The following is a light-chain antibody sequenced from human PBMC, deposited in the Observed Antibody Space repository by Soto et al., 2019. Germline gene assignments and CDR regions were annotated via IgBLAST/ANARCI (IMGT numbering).Light chain of an antibody. CDR2: DNN. Sequence: QSVLTQPPSVSGAPGQRVTISCTGSSSNIGAGYDVHWYQQPPGTAPKLLIYDNNNRPSGVPDRFSGSKSGTSASLAITGLQALDEADYYCQSFDTSLSGSVFGGGTKLTVL. CDR1: SSNIGAGYD. V-gene: IGLV1-40*01. J-gene: IGLJ2*01. CDR3: QSFDTSLSGSV.